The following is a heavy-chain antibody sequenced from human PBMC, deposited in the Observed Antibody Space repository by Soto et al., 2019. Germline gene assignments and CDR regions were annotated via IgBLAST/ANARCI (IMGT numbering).Heavy chain of an antibody. CDR3: AKHPYDFWSGYNWFDP. D-gene: IGHD3-3*01. V-gene: IGHV3-30*18. J-gene: IGHJ5*02. CDR2: ISYDGIKK. Sequence: GGSLRLSCAASGFTFSSYGMHWVRQAPGKGLEWVAVISYDGIKKYYADSVKGRFTISRDNSKNTLYLQMNSLRAEDTAVYYCAKHPYDFWSGYNWFDPWGQGTLVTVSS. CDR1: GFTFSSYG.